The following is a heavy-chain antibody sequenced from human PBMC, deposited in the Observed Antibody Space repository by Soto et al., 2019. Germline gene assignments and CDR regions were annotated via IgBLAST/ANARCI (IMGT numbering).Heavy chain of an antibody. J-gene: IGHJ6*02. Sequence: PSETLSLTCTVSGGSISSSSYYWGWIRQPPGKGLEWIGSIYYSGSTYYNPSLKSRVTISVDTSKNQFSLKLSSVTAADTAVYYCASATYFYDSSGYQSRYYYGMDVWGHGTTVTSP. V-gene: IGHV4-39*01. CDR2: IYYSGST. CDR3: ASATYFYDSSGYQSRYYYGMDV. CDR1: GGSISSSSYY. D-gene: IGHD3-22*01.